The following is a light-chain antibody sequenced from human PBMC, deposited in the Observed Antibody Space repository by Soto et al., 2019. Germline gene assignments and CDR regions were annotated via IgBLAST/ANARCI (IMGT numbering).Light chain of an antibody. CDR1: QRISNYY. Sequence: EIVLTQSPDTLSLSSGERATLSCRASQRISNYYLAWYHQKSGQAPRLLIYGASSRATGVPDRFSGSGSGTDFTLTISRLEPEDFAVYYCQPYGSSPLTFGGRIKVEIK. J-gene: IGKJ4*01. V-gene: IGKV3-20*01. CDR2: GAS. CDR3: QPYGSSPLT.